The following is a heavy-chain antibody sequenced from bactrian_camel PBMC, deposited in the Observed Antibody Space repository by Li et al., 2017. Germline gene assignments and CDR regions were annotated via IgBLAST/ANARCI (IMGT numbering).Heavy chain of an antibody. D-gene: IGHD3*01. Sequence: HVQLVESGGGSVQAGGSLRLSCVASGDTLSRSCMAWFRLAPGKEREGVASIGSSGSTGYADSVKGRFTISRDNAKNMYLQMNSLKAEDTALYYCTAGYTGVMGGRLWPGDPGHRL. CDR2: IGSSGST. V-gene: IGHV3S68*01. CDR1: GDTLSRSC. J-gene: IGHJ4*01.